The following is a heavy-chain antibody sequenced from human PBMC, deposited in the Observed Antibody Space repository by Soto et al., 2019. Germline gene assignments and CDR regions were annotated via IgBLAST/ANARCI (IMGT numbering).Heavy chain of an antibody. D-gene: IGHD2-2*01. CDR2: IYSGAGT. V-gene: IGHV3-66*01. CDR3: AREGSGSSTSFDY. Sequence: VQLVESGGGLVQPGGSLRLSCAASGFNVSSTSMSWVRQAPGKGLEWVSVIYSGAGTHYAGSVKGRFTISRDTSKNTLYLQMNSLRVDEPAVYYCAREGSGSSTSFDYWGQGTLVTVSS. CDR1: GFNVSSTS. J-gene: IGHJ4*02.